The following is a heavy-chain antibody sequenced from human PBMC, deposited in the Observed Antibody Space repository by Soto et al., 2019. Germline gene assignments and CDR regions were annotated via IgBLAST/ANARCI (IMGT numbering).Heavy chain of an antibody. J-gene: IGHJ5*02. Sequence: HPGGSLRLSCAASGLTFTNYWMNWVRQAPGKGLEWVANIKHDGSEKFYVDSVKGRFTISRDNAKNSVYLQMNSLRVEDTAVYFCARGIDFRSGYNFPTWFDPWGQGTLVTVSS. CDR3: ARGIDFRSGYNFPTWFDP. CDR2: IKHDGSEK. D-gene: IGHD3-3*01. V-gene: IGHV3-7*01. CDR1: GLTFTNYW.